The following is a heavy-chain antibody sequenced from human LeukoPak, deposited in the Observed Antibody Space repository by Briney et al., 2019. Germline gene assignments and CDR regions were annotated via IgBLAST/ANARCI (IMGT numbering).Heavy chain of an antibody. CDR1: GGSISSYY. CDR3: ARVLGVVTAIRGLNWFDP. J-gene: IGHJ5*02. D-gene: IGHD2-21*02. V-gene: IGHV4-59*08. Sequence: PSETLSLTCTVSGGSISSYYWSWIRQPPGKGLEWIGYIYYSGSTNYNPSLKSRVTISVDTSKNQFSLKLSSVTAADTAVYYCARVLGVVTAIRGLNWFDPRGQGTLVTVSS. CDR2: IYYSGST.